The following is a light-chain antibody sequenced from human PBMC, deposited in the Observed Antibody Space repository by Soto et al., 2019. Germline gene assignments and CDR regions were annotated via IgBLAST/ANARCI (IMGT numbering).Light chain of an antibody. CDR2: TNN. CDR1: SSNIGSNT. V-gene: IGLV1-44*01. J-gene: IGLJ2*01. Sequence: QSVLTQPPSASGTPGQRVTISCSGSSSNIGSNTVNWYQKLPGTAPKLLIYTNNLRPSGVPDRFSDSKSGTSASLAISGLQSEDEADYYCAAWDDSLSGVVFGGGTKVTVL. CDR3: AAWDDSLSGVV.